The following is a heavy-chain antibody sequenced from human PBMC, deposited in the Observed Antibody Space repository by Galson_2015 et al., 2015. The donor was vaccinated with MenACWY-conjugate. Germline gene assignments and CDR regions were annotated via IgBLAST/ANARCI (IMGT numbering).Heavy chain of an antibody. CDR1: GFIFTDYD. D-gene: IGHD5-18*01. CDR3: ARKDGATYGYNDY. V-gene: IGHV3-64*02. J-gene: IGHJ4*02. Sequence: FLRLSCAGSGFIFTDYDMHWVRQAPGKGLEYVSAISTYGGSTYYADPVKGRFTISRDNSKNMLFLQMGSLRVEDTAVYYCARKDGATYGYNDYWGQGTLVIVSS. CDR2: ISTYGGST.